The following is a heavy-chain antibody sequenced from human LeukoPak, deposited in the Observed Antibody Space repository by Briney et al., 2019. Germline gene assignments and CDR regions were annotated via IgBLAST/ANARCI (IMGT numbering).Heavy chain of an antibody. J-gene: IGHJ6*03. V-gene: IGHV4-34*01. CDR2: SNDSGGT. CDR1: GGTFSGYY. CDR3: ARLSVIVGAALEYYYYYMDV. D-gene: IGHD1-26*01. Sequence: PSETLSLTCAVYGGTFSGYYWSWIRQPPRKRLEWVGESNDSGGTNYNPSLKSRVTISADKSKNQVSLKLTSVTAADTAVYYCARLSVIVGAALEYYYYYMDVWGQGTTVTVSS.